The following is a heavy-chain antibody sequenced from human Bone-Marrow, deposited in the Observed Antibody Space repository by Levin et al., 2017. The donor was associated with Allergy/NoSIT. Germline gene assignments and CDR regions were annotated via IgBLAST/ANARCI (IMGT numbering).Heavy chain of an antibody. CDR2: ISYDGNKE. CDR1: GFTFSSFG. CDR3: AKVPPLPYGGHSGSAY. D-gene: IGHD4-23*01. Sequence: GESLKISCVASGFTFSSFGIYWFRQAPGKGLQWVAVISYDGNKEYYADSVKGRFTISRDNSKNTLYLQMNSLRPEDTAVYYCAKVPPLPYGGHSGSAYWGQGIQVTVSS. V-gene: IGHV3-30*18. J-gene: IGHJ4*02.